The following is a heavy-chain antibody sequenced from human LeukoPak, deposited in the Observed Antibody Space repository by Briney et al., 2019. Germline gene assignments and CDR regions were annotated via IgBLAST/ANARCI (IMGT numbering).Heavy chain of an antibody. D-gene: IGHD4-23*01. J-gene: IGHJ6*02. CDR1: GGSISSISSNSYH. Sequence: SETLSLTCIVSGGSISSISSNSYHWGWIRQPPGKGLEWIGSIYYSGSTYYNPSLKSRVTISVDTSKNQFSLKLSSVTAADTALYYCAREMGVVTARGIDVWGQGTTVTVSS. CDR3: AREMGVVTARGIDV. CDR2: IYYSGST. V-gene: IGHV4-39*02.